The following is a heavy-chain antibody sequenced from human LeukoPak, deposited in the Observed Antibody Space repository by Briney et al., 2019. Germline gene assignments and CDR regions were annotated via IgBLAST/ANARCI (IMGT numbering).Heavy chain of an antibody. J-gene: IGHJ5*02. CDR3: ARELGYCSSTSCYLDP. Sequence: SSETLSLTCTVSGGSIRSGSYYWSWIRQPAGKGLEWIGRIYTSGSTNYNPSLKSRVTISVDTSKNQFSLKLSSVTAADTAVYYCARELGYCSSTSCYLDPWGQGTLVTVSS. V-gene: IGHV4-61*02. CDR2: IYTSGST. CDR1: GGSIRSGSYY. D-gene: IGHD2-2*01.